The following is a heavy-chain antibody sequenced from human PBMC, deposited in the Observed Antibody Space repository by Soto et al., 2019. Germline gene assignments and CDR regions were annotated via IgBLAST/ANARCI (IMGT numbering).Heavy chain of an antibody. J-gene: IGHJ4*02. CDR3: AKDLKQWLVGEVDY. CDR2: ISYDGSNK. CDR1: GFTFSSYG. D-gene: IGHD6-19*01. Sequence: GGSLRLSCAASGFTFSSYGMHWVRQAPGKGLEWVAVISYDGSNKYYADSVKGRFTISRDNSKNTLYLQMNSLRAEDTAVYYCAKDLKQWLVGEVDYWGQGTLVTVSS. V-gene: IGHV3-30*18.